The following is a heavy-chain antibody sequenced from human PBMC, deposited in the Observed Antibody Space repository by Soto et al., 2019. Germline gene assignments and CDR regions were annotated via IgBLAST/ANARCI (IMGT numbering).Heavy chain of an antibody. V-gene: IGHV3-23*01. CDR3: ARKVPGSTSRPDYWYFEI. CDR1: GFTFINYA. D-gene: IGHD3-10*01. CDR2: ISGGGAAP. J-gene: IGHJ2*01. Sequence: EVQLLESGGGLVQPGGSLRLSCAGSGFTFINYAMNWVRQAPGKGLEWVSTISGGGAAPFFADSVRGRFTISRDNSKNTVTLQMNNLGVDDTAVYFCARKVPGSTSRPDYWYFEIWGRGTLVTVSS.